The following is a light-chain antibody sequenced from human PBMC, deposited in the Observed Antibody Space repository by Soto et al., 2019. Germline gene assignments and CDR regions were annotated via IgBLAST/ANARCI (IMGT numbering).Light chain of an antibody. V-gene: IGLV2-14*03. Sequence: QSVLTQPASVSGSPGQSITISCTGTSSDIGAYNYVSWYQQHPGKAPQLMIFDVTNRPSGVSDRFSGSKSGNTASLTISGLQAEDEADYYCSSYTTIHTRVFGGGTKVTVL. CDR3: SSYTTIHTRV. CDR1: SSDIGAYNY. J-gene: IGLJ3*02. CDR2: DVT.